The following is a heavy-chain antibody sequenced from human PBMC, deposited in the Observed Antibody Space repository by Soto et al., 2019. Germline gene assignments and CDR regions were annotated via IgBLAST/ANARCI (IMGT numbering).Heavy chain of an antibody. J-gene: IGHJ4*02. V-gene: IGHV3-74*01. CDR3: VRGNTGYGNFDS. D-gene: IGHD5-12*01. CDR1: GFSFSGFW. CDR2: MFTDVSTT. Sequence: GGSVRLSCAASGFSFSGFWMHWVRQAPGKGLVWVSRMFTDVSTTYYADSVKGRFTISRDNAKSTLYLQMNSLRDEDTAVYYCVRGNTGYGNFDSWGQGTLVTVSS.